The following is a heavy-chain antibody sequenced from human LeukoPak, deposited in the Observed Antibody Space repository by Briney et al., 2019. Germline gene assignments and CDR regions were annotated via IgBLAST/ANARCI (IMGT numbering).Heavy chain of an antibody. CDR2: IYHSGST. Sequence: SETLSLTCTVSGGSISSYYWSWIRQPPGKGLEWIGYIYHSGSTYYNPSLKSRVTMSVDTSKNQFSLKLSSVTAADTAVYYCARGPPPDFDCWGQGTLVTVSS. CDR3: ARGPPPDFDC. J-gene: IGHJ4*02. V-gene: IGHV4-59*12. CDR1: GGSISSYY.